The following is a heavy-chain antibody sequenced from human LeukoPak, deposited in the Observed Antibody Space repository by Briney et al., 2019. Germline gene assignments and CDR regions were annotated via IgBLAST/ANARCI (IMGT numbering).Heavy chain of an antibody. D-gene: IGHD1-26*01. CDR1: GFTFSDYY. CDR3: ARGLRFGSGTFDPLGY. Sequence: GGSLRLSCAASGFTFSDYYMSWIRQAPGKGLEWVSYISNSGSTIYYADSVKGRFTISRDNAKNSLYPQMNSLRAEDTAVYSCARGLRFGSGTFDPLGYWGQGTLVTVSS. J-gene: IGHJ4*02. CDR2: ISNSGSTI. V-gene: IGHV3-11*01.